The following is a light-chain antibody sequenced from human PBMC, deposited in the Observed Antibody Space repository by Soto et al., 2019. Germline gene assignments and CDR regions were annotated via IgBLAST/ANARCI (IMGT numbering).Light chain of an antibody. J-gene: IGLJ3*02. V-gene: IGLV2-14*01. CDR3: SSYTSSSTWV. Sequence: QSALTQPASVSGSPGQSITISCTGSSSDVGGYNYVSWYQQHPGKAPKVMIYEVSNRPSGVSNRFSGSKSGNTASLTISGLQAGDEADYYCSSYTSSSTWVFGGGIKLTVL. CDR1: SSDVGGYNY. CDR2: EVS.